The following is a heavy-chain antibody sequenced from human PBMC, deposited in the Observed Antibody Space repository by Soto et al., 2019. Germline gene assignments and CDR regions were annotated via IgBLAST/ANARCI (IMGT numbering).Heavy chain of an antibody. D-gene: IGHD5-12*01. J-gene: IGHJ3*02. CDR2: INPNSGGT. CDR3: ARTRGYSGYVDAFDI. CDR1: GGTFSSYA. Sequence: GXSVKVSCKASGGTFSSYAISLVRHSPGQGLEWMGWINPNSGGTNYAQKFQGWVTMTRDTSISTAYMELSRLRSDDTAVYYCARTRGYSGYVDAFDIWGQGTMVTVSS. V-gene: IGHV1-2*04.